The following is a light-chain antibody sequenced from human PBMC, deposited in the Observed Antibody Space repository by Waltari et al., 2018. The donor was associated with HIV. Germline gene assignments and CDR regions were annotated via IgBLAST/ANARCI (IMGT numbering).Light chain of an antibody. CDR2: EVS. Sequence: QSALTQPPSASGSPGQSVTISCTGTSSDVGGSNYVSWYQHHPGKAPKLMIYEVSKRPSVVPDRFSGSKSGSTASLTVSGLQAEDEADYYCSSYAGSNNRWVFGGGTKLTAL. CDR1: SSDVGGSNY. CDR3: SSYAGSNNRWV. V-gene: IGLV2-8*01. J-gene: IGLJ3*02.